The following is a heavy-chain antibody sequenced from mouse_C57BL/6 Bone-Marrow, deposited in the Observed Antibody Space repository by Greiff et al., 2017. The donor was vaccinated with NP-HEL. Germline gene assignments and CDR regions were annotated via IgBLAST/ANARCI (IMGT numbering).Heavy chain of an antibody. J-gene: IGHJ3*01. Sequence: EVQLQESGGGLVKPGGSLKLSCAASGFTFSSYAMSWVRQTPEKRLEWVATISDGGSYTYYPDNVKGRFTISRDNAKNNLYLQMSHLKSEDTAMYYCARDLQLGRFAYWGQGTLVTVSA. D-gene: IGHD4-1*02. V-gene: IGHV5-4*01. CDR1: GFTFSSYA. CDR3: ARDLQLGRFAY. CDR2: ISDGGSYT.